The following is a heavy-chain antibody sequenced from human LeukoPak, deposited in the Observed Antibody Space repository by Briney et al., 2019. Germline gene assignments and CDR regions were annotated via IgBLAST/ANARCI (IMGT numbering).Heavy chain of an antibody. J-gene: IGHJ4*02. CDR1: GFTFSSYG. Sequence: GRSLRLSCAASGFTFSSYGMLWARQAPGKGLEWVTLISYDGSHKYYADSVKGRFTISRDNSKNTLYLQMNSLRAEDTAVYYCAKRDYWGQGTLVTVSS. V-gene: IGHV3-30*18. CDR2: ISYDGSHK. CDR3: AKRDY.